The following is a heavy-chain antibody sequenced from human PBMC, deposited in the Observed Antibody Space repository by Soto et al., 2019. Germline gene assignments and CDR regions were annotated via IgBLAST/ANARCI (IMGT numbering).Heavy chain of an antibody. CDR2: INYSGST. Sequence: QVQLQESGPGLVKPSQTLSLTCTVSGGSISSGDYYWSWIRQPPGKGLEWTGYINYSGSTYYNPSLKSRVTISVDTSKNQVSLKLSSVTAADTAVYYCAASGPYYYYGMDVWGQGTTVTVSS. D-gene: IGHD6-6*01. CDR3: AASGPYYYYGMDV. V-gene: IGHV4-30-4*01. J-gene: IGHJ6*02. CDR1: GGSISSGDYY.